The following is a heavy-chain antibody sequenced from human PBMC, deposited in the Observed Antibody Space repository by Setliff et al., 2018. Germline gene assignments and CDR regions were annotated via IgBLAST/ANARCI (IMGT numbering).Heavy chain of an antibody. CDR2: IDRSGNT. D-gene: IGHD3-10*01. Sequence: SETLSLTCTVSGDSISTGINYWSWIRQPAGKGLEWIGHIDRSGNTNFNPSLKSRVAISGDRSKNQFSLELSSVTAADTAVYYCARSLGSGSYYGSRPFHSDYWGQGILVTVSS. CDR1: GDSISTGINY. V-gene: IGHV4-61*09. J-gene: IGHJ4*02. CDR3: ARSLGSGSYYGSRPFHSDY.